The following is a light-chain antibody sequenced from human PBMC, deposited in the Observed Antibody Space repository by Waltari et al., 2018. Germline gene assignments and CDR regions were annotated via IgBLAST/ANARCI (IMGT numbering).Light chain of an antibody. CDR1: STDVGAYDY. J-gene: IGLJ1*01. V-gene: IGLV2-14*03. Sequence: QSALAQPASVSGSPGQSITISCTGTSTDVGAYDYVSWYQQHPGKAPRLIIYDVNHRPSGLPGRFSGSKSGNTASLSISGLQAEDEADYYCNSFTTSFTFVFGTGTKVTVL. CDR2: DVN. CDR3: NSFTTSFTFV.